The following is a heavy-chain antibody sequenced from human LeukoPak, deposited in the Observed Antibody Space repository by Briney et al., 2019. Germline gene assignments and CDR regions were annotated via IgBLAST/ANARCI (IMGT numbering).Heavy chain of an antibody. D-gene: IGHD4-17*01. Sequence: GGSLRLSCAASGFTFRRYSMNWVRQAPGKGLEWVSYITSGSSPIYYADSVKGRFTISRDNAKNSLYLQMNSLRDEDTAVYYCARRADGADSFDYWGQGTLVTVSS. V-gene: IGHV3-48*02. CDR1: GFTFRRYS. J-gene: IGHJ4*02. CDR3: ARRADGADSFDY. CDR2: ITSGSSPI.